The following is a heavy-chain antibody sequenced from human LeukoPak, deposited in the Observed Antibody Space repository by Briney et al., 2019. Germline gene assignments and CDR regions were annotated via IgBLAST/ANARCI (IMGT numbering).Heavy chain of an antibody. D-gene: IGHD3-3*01. J-gene: IGHJ6*02. V-gene: IGHV4-34*01. CDR3: ARREGFWSGTYYYYYYGMDV. CDR2: INHSGST. Sequence: PSDPLSLTCAVYGGSFSGYYWSWIRQPPGKGLEWIGEINHSGSTNYNPSLKSRVTISVDTSKNQFSLKLSSVTAADTAVYYCARREGFWSGTYYYYYYGMDVWGQGTTVTVSS. CDR1: GGSFSGYY.